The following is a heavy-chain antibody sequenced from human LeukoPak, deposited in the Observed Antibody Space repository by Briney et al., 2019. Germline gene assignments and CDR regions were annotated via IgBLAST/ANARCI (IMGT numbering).Heavy chain of an antibody. Sequence: GGSLRLSCAASGFTFSSYWMSWVRQAPGKGLEWVADIKQNGSEKYYVDSVMGRFTISRDNAKNSLYLQMSSLRPEDTAVYYCARGVDFLCYGYWGQGTLVTVSS. CDR3: ARGVDFLCYGY. CDR1: GFTFSSYW. CDR2: IKQNGSEK. D-gene: IGHD2/OR15-2a*01. V-gene: IGHV3-7*01. J-gene: IGHJ4*02.